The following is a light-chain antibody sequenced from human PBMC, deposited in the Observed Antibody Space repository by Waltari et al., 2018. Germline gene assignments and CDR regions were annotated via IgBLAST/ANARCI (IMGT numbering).Light chain of an antibody. CDR3: QSFDTKNVV. V-gene: IGLV6-57*01. CDR2: EDP. J-gene: IGLJ3*02. Sequence: FVLTQPHSVSESPGKTITIPCTRSNGNIASNYVQWHQHRPGISPATVLYEDPQRPPGVTERIPAHVDSSSNSASLTFSGLKTEDEADYYGQSFDTKNVVFGGGTRLTVL. CDR1: NGNIASNY.